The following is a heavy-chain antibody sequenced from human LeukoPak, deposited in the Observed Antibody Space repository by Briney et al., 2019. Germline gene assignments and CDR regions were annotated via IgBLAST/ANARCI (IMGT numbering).Heavy chain of an antibody. V-gene: IGHV4-34*01. J-gene: IGHJ3*02. Sequence: SETLSLTCAVYGGSFSGYYWSWIRQPPGKGLEWIGEINRSGSTNYNPSLKSRVTISVDTSKNQFSLKLSSVTAADTAVYYCARGRLWSGYYTGRDAFDIWGQGTMVTVSS. CDR2: INRSGST. D-gene: IGHD3-3*01. CDR1: GGSFSGYY. CDR3: ARGRLWSGYYTGRDAFDI.